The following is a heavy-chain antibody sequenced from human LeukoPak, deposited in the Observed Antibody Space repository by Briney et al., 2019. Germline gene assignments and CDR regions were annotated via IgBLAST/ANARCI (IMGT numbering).Heavy chain of an antibody. V-gene: IGHV3-30-3*01. CDR1: GFTFSSYA. D-gene: IGHD3-10*01. J-gene: IGHJ3*02. CDR2: ISYDGSNK. CDR3: AKGPSGSYYGFDM. Sequence: GGSLRLSCAASGFTFSSYAMHWVRQAPGKGLEWVAVISYDGSNKYYADSVKGRFTISRDNSKNTLHLQMNSLRAEDTALYYCAKGPSGSYYGFDMWGQGTMVTVSS.